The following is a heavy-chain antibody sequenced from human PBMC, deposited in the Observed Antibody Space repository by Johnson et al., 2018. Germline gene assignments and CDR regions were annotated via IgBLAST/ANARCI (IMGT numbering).Heavy chain of an antibody. J-gene: IGHJ6*02. CDR2: INHSGSA. CDR3: AGIGYSDYDLLGYGMDV. D-gene: IGHD5-12*01. V-gene: IGHV4-34*01. CDR1: GGSFSGYY. Sequence: QVQLQQWGAGLLKPSETLSLICAVSGGSFSGYYWSWIRQPPGQGLEWIGEINHSGSANYNPSLKSRVTISVDTSKNQFSLKLSSLTATDTAVYYCAGIGYSDYDLLGYGMDVWGQGTTVIVSS.